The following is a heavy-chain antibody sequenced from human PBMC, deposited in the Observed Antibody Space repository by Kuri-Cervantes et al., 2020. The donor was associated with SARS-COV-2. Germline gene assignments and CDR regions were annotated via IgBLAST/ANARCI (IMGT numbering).Heavy chain of an antibody. V-gene: IGHV4-59*01. Sequence: ESLKISCPVSGGSISSYYWSWIRQPPGKGLEWIGYIYYSGSTNYNPSLKSRVTISVDTSKNQFSLKLSSVTAADTAVYYCARVRIFGVPGFAFDIWGQGTMVPSPQ. CDR3: ARVRIFGVPGFAFDI. J-gene: IGHJ3*02. CDR1: GGSISSYY. CDR2: IYYSGST. D-gene: IGHD3-3*01.